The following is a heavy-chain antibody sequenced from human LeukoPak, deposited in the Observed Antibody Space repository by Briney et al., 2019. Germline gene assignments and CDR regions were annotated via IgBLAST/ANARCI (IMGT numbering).Heavy chain of an antibody. D-gene: IGHD6-13*01. J-gene: IGHJ4*02. CDR2: IYTSGST. CDR1: GGSISSYY. V-gene: IGHV4-4*07. Sequence: SETLSLTCTVSGGSISSYYWSWIRQPAGKGLEWIGRIYTSGSTNYNPSLKSRVTMSVDTSKNQFSLKLSSVTAADTAIYYCARDGETSSWYHYFDYWGQGTLVAVSS. CDR3: ARDGETSSWYHYFDY.